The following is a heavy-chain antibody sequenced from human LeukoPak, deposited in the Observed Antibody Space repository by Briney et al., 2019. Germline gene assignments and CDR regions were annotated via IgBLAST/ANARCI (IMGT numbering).Heavy chain of an antibody. CDR1: GFSVSTDH. J-gene: IGHJ3*02. CDR2: VSYDGSNK. Sequence: TGGPLRLSCAASGFSVSTDHMSWVRQAPGKGLEWVAVVSYDGSNKYYADSVKGRFTISRDNSKNTLYLQMNSLRAEDTAVYYCASPYSSSSGAFDIWGQGTMVTVSS. CDR3: ASPYSSSSGAFDI. V-gene: IGHV3-30*14. D-gene: IGHD6-6*01.